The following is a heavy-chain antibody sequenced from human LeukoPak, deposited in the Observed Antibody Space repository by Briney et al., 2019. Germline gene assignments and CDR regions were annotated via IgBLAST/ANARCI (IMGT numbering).Heavy chain of an antibody. CDR1: GGSISSSSYY. CDR3: ARHESRIGTPDYFDY. D-gene: IGHD1-14*01. J-gene: IGHJ4*02. CDR2: IYYSGST. Sequence: PSETLSLTCTVSGGSISSSSYYWGWIRQPPGKGLEWIGSIYYSGSTCYNPSLKSRVTISVDTSKNQFSLKLSSVTAADTAVYYCARHESRIGTPDYFDYWGQGTLVTVSS. V-gene: IGHV4-39*01.